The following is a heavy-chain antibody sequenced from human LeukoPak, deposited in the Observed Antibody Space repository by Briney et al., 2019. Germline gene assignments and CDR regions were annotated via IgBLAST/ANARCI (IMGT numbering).Heavy chain of an antibody. Sequence: EASVKVSCKASGYTFTDFYMHWVRQAPGQGLEWMGWINPNSGGTDYAQKFQGRVTMTRDTSISTAYMELSSLRSEDTAVYYCARGPAAAGTGFDYWGQGTLVTVSS. J-gene: IGHJ4*02. D-gene: IGHD6-13*01. CDR2: INPNSGGT. CDR1: GYTFTDFY. CDR3: ARGPAAAGTGFDY. V-gene: IGHV1-2*02.